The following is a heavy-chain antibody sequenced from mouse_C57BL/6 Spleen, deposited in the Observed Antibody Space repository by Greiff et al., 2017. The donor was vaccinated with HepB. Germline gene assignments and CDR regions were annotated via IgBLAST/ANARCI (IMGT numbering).Heavy chain of an antibody. V-gene: IGHV5-4*03. D-gene: IGHD2-2*01. CDR3: ARGGLQDAMDY. J-gene: IGHJ4*01. Sequence: VKLVESGGGLVKPGGSLKLSCAASGFTFSSYAMSWVRQTPEKRLEWVATISDGGSYTYYPDNVKGRFTISRDNAKNNLYLQMSHLKSEDTAMYYCARGGLQDAMDYWGQGTSVTVSS. CDR2: ISDGGSYT. CDR1: GFTFSSYA.